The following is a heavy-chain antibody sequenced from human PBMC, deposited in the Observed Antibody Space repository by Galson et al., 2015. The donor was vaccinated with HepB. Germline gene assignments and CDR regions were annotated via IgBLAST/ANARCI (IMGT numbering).Heavy chain of an antibody. CDR3: ARDLYGSGSYYLNNNWFDP. D-gene: IGHD3-10*01. CDR2: IIPILGIA. J-gene: IGHJ5*02. Sequence: SVKVSCKASGGTFSSYAISWVRQAPGQGLEWMGRIIPILGIANYAQKFQGRVTITADKSTSTAYMELSSLRSEDTAVYYCARDLYGSGSYYLNNNWFDPWGQGTLVTVSS. V-gene: IGHV1-69*04. CDR1: GGTFSSYA.